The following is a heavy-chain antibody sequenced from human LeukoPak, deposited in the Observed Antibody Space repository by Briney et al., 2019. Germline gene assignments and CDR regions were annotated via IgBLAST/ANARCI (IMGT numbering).Heavy chain of an antibody. V-gene: IGHV3-30*03. J-gene: IGHJ4*02. CDR2: ISYDGSNK. CDR1: GFTFSSYG. CDR3: ARDKDYGTRWPYYFDY. D-gene: IGHD4-17*01. Sequence: PGGSLRLSCAASGFTFSSYGMHWVRQAPGKGLEWVAVISYDGSNKYYADSVKGRFTISRDNSKNTLYLQMNSLRAEDTAVYYCARDKDYGTRWPYYFDYWGQGTLVTVSS.